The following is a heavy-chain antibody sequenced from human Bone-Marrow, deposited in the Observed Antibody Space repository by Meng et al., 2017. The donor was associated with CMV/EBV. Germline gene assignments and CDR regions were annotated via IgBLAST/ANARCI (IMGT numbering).Heavy chain of an antibody. J-gene: IGHJ6*02. D-gene: IGHD3-22*01. CDR1: GYTFTSYY. V-gene: IGHV1-46*01. CDR2: INPSGGST. Sequence: ASVKVSCKASGYTFTSYYMHWVRQAPGQGLEWMGIINPSGGSTSYAQKFQGRVTMTRDTSTSTVYMELSSLRSEDTAVYYCARDWYYYVSSGYFYYYYYGMDVWGQGTTVTVSS. CDR3: ARDWYYYVSSGYFYYYYYGMDV.